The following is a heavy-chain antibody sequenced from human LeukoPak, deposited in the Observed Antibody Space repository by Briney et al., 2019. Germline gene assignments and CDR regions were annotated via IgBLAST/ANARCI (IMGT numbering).Heavy chain of an antibody. Sequence: ASVKVSRKASGYTFTSYGISWVRQAPGQGLEWMGWISAYNDNTNYAQKLQGRVTMTTDTSTSTAYMELRSLRSDDTAVYYCARDRDGYNPEGAFDIWGRGTMVTVSS. CDR2: ISAYNDNT. D-gene: IGHD5-24*01. V-gene: IGHV1-18*01. CDR1: GYTFTSYG. J-gene: IGHJ3*02. CDR3: ARDRDGYNPEGAFDI.